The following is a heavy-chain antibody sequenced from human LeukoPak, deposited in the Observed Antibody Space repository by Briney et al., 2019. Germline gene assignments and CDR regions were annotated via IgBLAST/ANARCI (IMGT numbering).Heavy chain of an antibody. D-gene: IGHD2-8*01. CDR2: IYNSGNT. CDR1: GASISNYY. Sequence: SETLSLTCTVSGASISNYYWNWIRQPPGRGLEWIGFIYNSGNTKYNPSLRGRVTISLDTSKNQFSLNLNSVTTADTAVYYCAGNTNILGDVNWFDPWGQGTLVTVSS. J-gene: IGHJ5*02. V-gene: IGHV4-59*01. CDR3: AGNTNILGDVNWFDP.